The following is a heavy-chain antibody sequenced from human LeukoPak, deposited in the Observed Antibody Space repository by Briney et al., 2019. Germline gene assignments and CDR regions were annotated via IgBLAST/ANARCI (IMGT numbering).Heavy chain of an antibody. CDR1: GFTFNNYG. CDR2: ISYDGSNT. J-gene: IGHJ5*02. CDR3: AKKVTTVTTSWFDP. D-gene: IGHD4-17*01. V-gene: IGHV3-30*18. Sequence: GGSLRLSCAASGFTFNNYGMHWVRQAPGKGLEWVAIISYDGSNTYYADSVKGRFAISRDNSKNTLYLQMNSLRAEDTAVYYCAKKVTTVTTSWFDPWGQGTLVTVSS.